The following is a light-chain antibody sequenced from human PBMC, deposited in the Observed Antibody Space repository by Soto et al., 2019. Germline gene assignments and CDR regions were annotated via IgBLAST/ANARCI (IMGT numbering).Light chain of an antibody. Sequence: SALTQPRSVSGSPGQSVTISCTGTSSDVGGHNYVSWYQQHPGKAPKLMIYDVSKRPSGVPDRFSGSKSGNTASLTISGLQTEDEADYYCCSYAGRYTYVFGTGTKVTV. CDR1: SSDVGGHNY. CDR3: CSYAGRYTYV. CDR2: DVS. V-gene: IGLV2-11*01. J-gene: IGLJ1*01.